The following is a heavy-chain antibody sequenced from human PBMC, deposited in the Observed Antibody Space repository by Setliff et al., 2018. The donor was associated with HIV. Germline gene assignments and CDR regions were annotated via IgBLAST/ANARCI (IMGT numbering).Heavy chain of an antibody. J-gene: IGHJ5*02. CDR1: GYTFTSYY. D-gene: IGHD2-15*01. CDR3: ARGYCGGGICYSPNWLDP. V-gene: IGHV1-46*01. Sequence: ASVKVSCKAAGYTFTSYYMHWVRQAPGQGLEWLGIINPSGGSTSYAQKFQGRVTITTDESTSTAYMEIKSLTSDDTAVYYCARGYCGGGICYSPNWLDPWGQGILVTVSS. CDR2: INPSGGST.